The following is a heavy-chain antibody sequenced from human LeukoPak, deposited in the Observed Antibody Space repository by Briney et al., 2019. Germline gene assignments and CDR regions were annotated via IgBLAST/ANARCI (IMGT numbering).Heavy chain of an antibody. Sequence: ASVKVSCKASGYTFTSYAMNWVRQAPGQGLEWMGWINPNSDGTNYAQKFQGRVTMTRDTSISTAYMELSRLRSDDTAVYYCARDWGGSWYFDYWGQGTPVTVSS. CDR3: ARDWGGSWYFDY. J-gene: IGHJ4*02. CDR1: GYTFTSYA. D-gene: IGHD6-13*01. CDR2: INPNSDGT. V-gene: IGHV1-2*02.